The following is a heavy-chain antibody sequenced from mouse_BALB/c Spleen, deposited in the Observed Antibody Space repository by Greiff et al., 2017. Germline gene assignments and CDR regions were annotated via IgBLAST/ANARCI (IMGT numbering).Heavy chain of an antibody. CDR2: ISSGGST. CDR3: ARDYGNYGYYAMDY. D-gene: IGHD2-1*01. Sequence: VQLKESGGGLVKPGGSLKLSCAASGFTFSSYAMSWVRQTPEKRLEWVASISSGGSTYYPDSVKGRFTISRDNARNILYLQMSSLRSEDTAMYYCARDYGNYGYYAMDYWGQGTSVTVSS. V-gene: IGHV5-6-5*01. CDR1: GFTFSSYA. J-gene: IGHJ4*01.